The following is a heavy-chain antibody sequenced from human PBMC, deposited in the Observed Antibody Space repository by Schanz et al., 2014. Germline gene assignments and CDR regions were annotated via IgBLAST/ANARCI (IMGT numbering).Heavy chain of an antibody. CDR1: GFTFSDAW. D-gene: IGHD2-21*02. CDR3: ARPSDSSWYMDV. V-gene: IGHV3-11*04. J-gene: IGHJ6*03. Sequence: VQLVESGGGLVKPGGSLRLSCAASGFTFSDAWMTWVRQAPGKGLEWVSDISDSGDSTHYADSVKGRFTISRDNAKNSLYLQMNSLRAEDTAVYYCARPSDSSWYMDVWGKGTTVTVSS. CDR2: ISDSGDST.